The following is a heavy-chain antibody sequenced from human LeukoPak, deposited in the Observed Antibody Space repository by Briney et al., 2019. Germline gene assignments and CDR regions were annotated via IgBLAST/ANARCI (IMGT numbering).Heavy chain of an antibody. CDR2: IYYSGST. Sequence: SETLSLTCTVSGGSISSYYWSWIRQPPGKGLEWIGYIYYSGSTNYNPSLKSRVTISVDTSKNQFSLKLSSVTAADTAAYYCARTPVPQSFDYWGQGTLVTVSS. CDR1: GGSISSYY. J-gene: IGHJ4*02. V-gene: IGHV4-59*01. CDR3: ARTPVPQSFDY.